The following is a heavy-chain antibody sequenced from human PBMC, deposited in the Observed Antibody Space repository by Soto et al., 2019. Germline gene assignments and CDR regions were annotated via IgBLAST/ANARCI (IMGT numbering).Heavy chain of an antibody. CDR1: GFSISNYA. Sequence: EVQLSESGGGFIQSGGSLRLSCAASGFSISNYAMSWVRQAPGRGLEWISSISDSGTNTFYADSVRGGFVISRDKSKNTVYLQMNNLRVEDTALYYCAKDGIRKDDYWGQGTLVTVSS. J-gene: IGHJ4*02. CDR3: AKDGIRKDDY. CDR2: ISDSGTNT. V-gene: IGHV3-23*01.